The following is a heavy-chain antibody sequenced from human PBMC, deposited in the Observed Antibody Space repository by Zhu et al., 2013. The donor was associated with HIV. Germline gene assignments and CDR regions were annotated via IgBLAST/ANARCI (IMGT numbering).Heavy chain of an antibody. J-gene: IGHJ3*02. D-gene: IGHD3-3*01. V-gene: IGHV1-8*03. CDR3: ARTPNRITIFGVVRGAFDI. CDR1: GYTFTSYD. CDR2: MNPNSGNT. Sequence: QVQLVQSGAEVKKPGASVKVSCKASGYTFTSYDINWVRQATGQGLEWMGWMNPNSGNTGYAQKFQGRVTITRNTSISTAYMELSSLRSEDTAVYYCARTPNRITIFGVVRGAFDIWGQGTMVTVSS.